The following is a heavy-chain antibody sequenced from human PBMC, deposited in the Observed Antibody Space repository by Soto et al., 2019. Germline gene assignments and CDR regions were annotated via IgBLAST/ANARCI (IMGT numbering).Heavy chain of an antibody. CDR1: GYTFTSYA. CDR2: INTNTGNP. CDR3: ATWSHYYYYYGMDV. V-gene: IGHV7-4-1*01. Sequence: ASVKVSCKASGYTFTSYAMNWVRQAPGQGLEWMGWINTNTGNPTYAQGFTGRFVFSLDTSVSTAYLQICSLKAEDTAAYYCATWSHYYYYYGMDVWGQGTTVTVSS. J-gene: IGHJ6*02. D-gene: IGHD2-15*01.